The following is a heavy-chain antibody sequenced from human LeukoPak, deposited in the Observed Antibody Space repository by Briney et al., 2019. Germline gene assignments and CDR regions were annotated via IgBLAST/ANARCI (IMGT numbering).Heavy chain of an antibody. CDR2: FDPEDGET. Sequence: ASVKVSCKVSGYTLTELSMHWVRQAPGKGLEWMGGFDPEDGETIYAQKFQGRVTMTRDTSISTAYMELSRLRSDDTAVYYCARDTYYGSGSYYYYYYYMDVWGKGTMVTVSS. V-gene: IGHV1-24*01. J-gene: IGHJ6*03. D-gene: IGHD3-10*01. CDR1: GYTLTELS. CDR3: ARDTYYGSGSYYYYYYYMDV.